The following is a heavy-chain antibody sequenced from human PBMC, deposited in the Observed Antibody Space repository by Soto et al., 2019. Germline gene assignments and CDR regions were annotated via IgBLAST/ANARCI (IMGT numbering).Heavy chain of an antibody. Sequence: QVQLVQSGAEVKKPGASVKVSCKASGYTFTSYGISWVRQAPGQGLEWMGWISAYNGNTNYAQKLQGRVTMTTDTSTSTAYMERRRLRSDDTAVYYCARAVLRYFDWLYRWFDPWGQGTLVTVSS. CDR2: ISAYNGNT. J-gene: IGHJ5*02. CDR1: GYTFTSYG. D-gene: IGHD3-9*01. V-gene: IGHV1-18*01. CDR3: ARAVLRYFDWLYRWFDP.